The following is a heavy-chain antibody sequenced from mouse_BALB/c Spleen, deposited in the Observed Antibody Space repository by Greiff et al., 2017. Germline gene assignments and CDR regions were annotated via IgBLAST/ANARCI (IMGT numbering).Heavy chain of an antibody. CDR2: IDPYTGGT. CDR3: ARESYDAMDY. J-gene: IGHJ4*01. Sequence: VQLQQSGPELVKPGASVKVSCKASGYAFTSYNMYWVRQSHGKSLEWIGYIDPYTGGTSYNQKFTGKATFTVDKSSSTAYMHLNSLTSKDSAVYYCARESYDAMDYWGQGTSVTVSS. CDR1: GYAFTSYN. V-gene: IGHV1S135*01.